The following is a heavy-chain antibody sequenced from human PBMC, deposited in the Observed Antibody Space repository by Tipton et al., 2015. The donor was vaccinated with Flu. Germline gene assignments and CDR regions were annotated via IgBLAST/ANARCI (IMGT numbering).Heavy chain of an antibody. J-gene: IGHJ4*02. Sequence: SLRLSCAASGFTFSSYWMSWVRQAPGKGLEWVANIKQDGSEKYYVDSVKGRFTISRDNAKNSLYLQMNSLRAEDTAVYYCARDRGYCSSTSCYTGSDYWGQGTLVTVSS. CDR3: ARDRGYCSSTSCYTGSDY. CDR1: GFTFSSYW. V-gene: IGHV3-7*03. CDR2: IKQDGSEK. D-gene: IGHD2-2*02.